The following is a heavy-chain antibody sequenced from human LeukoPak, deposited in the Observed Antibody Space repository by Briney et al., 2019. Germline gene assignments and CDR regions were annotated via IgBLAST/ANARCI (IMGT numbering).Heavy chain of an antibody. V-gene: IGHV4-59*01. Sequence: SETLSLTCTVSGGSISSYFWTWIRQPPGKGLEWIGCISYSGSTKYNPSLKSRVTLSVDMSRNHFSLKLSSVTAADTAVYYCARDYGGKFDYWGRGTLVTVSS. D-gene: IGHD4-23*01. J-gene: IGHJ4*02. CDR3: ARDYGGKFDY. CDR2: ISYSGST. CDR1: GGSISSYF.